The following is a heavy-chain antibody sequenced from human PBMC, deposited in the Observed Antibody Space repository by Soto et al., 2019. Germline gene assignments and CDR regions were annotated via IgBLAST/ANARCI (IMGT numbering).Heavy chain of an antibody. Sequence: QVPLVQSGAEVKKPGSSVKVSCKASGGTFSSYAISWVRQAPGQGLEWMGGIIPIFGTANYAQKFQGRVTITADESTSTAYMELSSLRSEDTAVYYCARRPYMVRGSSYGMDVWGQGTTVTVSS. V-gene: IGHV1-69*01. CDR1: GGTFSSYA. J-gene: IGHJ6*02. CDR2: IIPIFGTA. D-gene: IGHD3-10*01. CDR3: ARRPYMVRGSSYGMDV.